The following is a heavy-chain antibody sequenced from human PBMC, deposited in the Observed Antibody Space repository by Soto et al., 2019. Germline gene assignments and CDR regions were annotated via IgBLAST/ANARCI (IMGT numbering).Heavy chain of an antibody. CDR3: ARQRPTDGRWEFANYYGMDV. V-gene: IGHV4-34*12. CDR1: GFTFSSYA. CDR2: IIHSEST. J-gene: IGHJ6*02. D-gene: IGHD1-26*01. Sequence: GSLRLSCAASGFTFSSYAMSWVRQAPGKGLEWIGEIIHSESTKYNPSLKSRVTISVDTSKNQFSLKLSSVTAADTAVYYCARQRPTDGRWEFANYYGMDVWGQGTPVTVSS.